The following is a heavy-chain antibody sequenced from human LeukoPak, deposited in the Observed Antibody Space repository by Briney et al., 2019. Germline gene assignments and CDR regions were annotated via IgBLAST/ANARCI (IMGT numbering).Heavy chain of an antibody. J-gene: IGHJ4*02. V-gene: IGHV3-53*01. CDR3: ARDLYLSR. CDR1: GFTVSSNY. Sequence: GGSLRLSCAASGFTVSSNYMSWVRQAPGKGLEWVSVIYSGDKTYYADSVKGRFTISRDNSKNTLYLQMNSLRAEDTAVYYCARDLYLSRWGQGTLVTVSS. D-gene: IGHD2/OR15-2a*01. CDR2: IYSGDKT.